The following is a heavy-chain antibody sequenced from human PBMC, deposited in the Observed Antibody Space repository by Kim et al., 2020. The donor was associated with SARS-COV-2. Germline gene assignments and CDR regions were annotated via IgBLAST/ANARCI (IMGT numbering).Heavy chain of an antibody. CDR3: AYYDSSGYENWFDP. V-gene: IGHV1-69*01. D-gene: IGHD3-22*01. J-gene: IGHJ5*02. Sequence: AQKFQGRVTITADESTSTAYMELSSLRSEDTAVYYCAYYDSSGYENWFDPWGQGTLVTVSS.